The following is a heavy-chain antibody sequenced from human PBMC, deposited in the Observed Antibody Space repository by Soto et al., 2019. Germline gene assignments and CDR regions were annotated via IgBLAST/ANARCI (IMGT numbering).Heavy chain of an antibody. CDR2: INPGNGNT. CDR3: ARGIATGQLDP. CDR1: GYSVTRYT. D-gene: IGHD2-15*01. Sequence: GASVKVSCKASGYSVTRYTLNWVRQAPGQRLEWMGWINPGNGNTKSSQKFQDRVIITRDTSASTAYMDLSSLRSEDTAVYYCARGIATGQLDPWGQGTLVTVSS. V-gene: IGHV1-3*01. J-gene: IGHJ5*02.